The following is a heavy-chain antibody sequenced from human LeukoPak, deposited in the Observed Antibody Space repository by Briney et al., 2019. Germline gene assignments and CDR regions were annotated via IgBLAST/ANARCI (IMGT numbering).Heavy chain of an antibody. CDR3: ASFGGVTDY. Sequence: PSETLSLTCTVSGGSISSYYWSWIRQLPGKGLEWIGYIYYSGSTNYNPSLKSRVTISVDTSKNQFSLKLSSVIAADTAVYYCASFGGVTDYWGQGTLVTVSS. J-gene: IGHJ4*02. CDR1: GGSISSYY. D-gene: IGHD3-10*01. CDR2: IYYSGST. V-gene: IGHV4-59*01.